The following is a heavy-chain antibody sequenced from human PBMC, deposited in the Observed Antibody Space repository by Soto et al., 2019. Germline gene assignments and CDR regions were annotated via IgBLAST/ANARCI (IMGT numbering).Heavy chain of an antibody. V-gene: IGHV1-69*01. J-gene: IGHJ4*02. D-gene: IGHD2-2*01. Sequence: QVQLVQSGAEVKKPGSSVKVSCKASGDTFSSYAISWVRQAPGQGLEWMGGIIPIFGTANYAQKFRGRATITADESTSTAYMDLSSLRSEDTAVYYCARGVVPAANEEYYFDYWGQGTLVTVSS. CDR1: GDTFSSYA. CDR2: IIPIFGTA. CDR3: ARGVVPAANEEYYFDY.